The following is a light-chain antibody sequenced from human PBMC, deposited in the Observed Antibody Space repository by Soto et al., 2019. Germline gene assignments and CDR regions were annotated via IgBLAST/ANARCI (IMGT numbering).Light chain of an antibody. Sequence: EIVLTQSPGTLSLSPGERATLSCRARQSVSSNSLARYQQKPGQAPRLLIYGASSRATGIPDRFSGSGSGTDFTLTISRLEPEDFAVFYCQQYGSSPYTFGQGTKLEIK. CDR1: QSVSSNS. J-gene: IGKJ2*01. CDR3: QQYGSSPYT. CDR2: GAS. V-gene: IGKV3-20*01.